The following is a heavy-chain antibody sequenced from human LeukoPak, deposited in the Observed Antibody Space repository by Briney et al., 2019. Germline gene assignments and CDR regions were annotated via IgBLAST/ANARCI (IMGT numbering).Heavy chain of an antibody. CDR1: GDTFSSYA. CDR2: IIPIFGTA. CDR3: SREISSSWYESAFDI. V-gene: IGHV1-69*05. D-gene: IGHD6-13*01. J-gene: IGHJ3*02. Sequence: SVKVSCKASGDTFSSYAISWVRQAPRQGLEWVGRIIPIFGTANYAQKFQGRVTITTDESTSTAYMELSSLRSEDTAVYYCSREISSSWYESAFDIWGQGTMVTVSS.